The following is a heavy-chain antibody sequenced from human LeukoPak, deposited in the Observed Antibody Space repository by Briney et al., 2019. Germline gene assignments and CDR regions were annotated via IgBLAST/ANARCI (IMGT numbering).Heavy chain of an antibody. CDR3: ARVGSGSYYNWFDP. Sequence: SQTLSLTCAVSGGSISSGGYSWSWIRQPPGKGLEWIGYIFHSGSTNYNPSLKSRVTISVDTSKNQFSLKLSSVTAADTAVYYCARVGSGSYYNWFDPWGQGTLVTVSS. J-gene: IGHJ5*02. CDR2: IFHSGST. CDR1: GGSISSGGYS. D-gene: IGHD1-26*01. V-gene: IGHV4-30-2*01.